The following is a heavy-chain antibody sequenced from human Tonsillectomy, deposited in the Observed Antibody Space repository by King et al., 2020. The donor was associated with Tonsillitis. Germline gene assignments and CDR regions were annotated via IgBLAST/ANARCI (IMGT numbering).Heavy chain of an antibody. CDR1: GFTFSSYA. J-gene: IGHJ4*02. CDR2: ISGSGGST. D-gene: IGHD3-10*01. Sequence: VQLVESGGGLVQPGGSLRLSCAASGFTFSSYAMSWVRQAPGKGLEWVSAISGSGGSTYYADSVKGRFTISRDNSKNTLYLQMNSLRAEDTAVYYCANYPLTQTSMVRGVKGAGSSPDKNFDYWGQGTLVTVSS. V-gene: IGHV3-23*04. CDR3: ANYPLTQTSMVRGVKGAGSSPDKNFDY.